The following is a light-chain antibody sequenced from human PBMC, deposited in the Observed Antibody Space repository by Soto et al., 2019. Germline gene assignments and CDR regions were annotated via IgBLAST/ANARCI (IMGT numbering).Light chain of an antibody. CDR3: SSYTSGSTFWV. J-gene: IGLJ3*02. CDR2: EVS. Sequence: QSVLTQPASVSGSPGQSITISCTGTSSDVGGYNYVSWYQQHPGKAPKLMIYEVSNRPSGVSNRFSGSKSGNTASLTISGLQAEDEADYYCSSYTSGSTFWVFGGGTKLTVL. V-gene: IGLV2-14*01. CDR1: SSDVGGYNY.